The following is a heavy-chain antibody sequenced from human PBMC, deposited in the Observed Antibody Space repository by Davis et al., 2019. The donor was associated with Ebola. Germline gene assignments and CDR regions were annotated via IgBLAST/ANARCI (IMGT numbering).Heavy chain of an antibody. Sequence: GESLKISCAVSGFIVSSKYMSWVRRAPGKGLEWVSVIYSAGTIYYADSVKGRFSISRDNAKNSLYLQMISLRDEDTAVYYCARDQDESSGYYEGTYAFDIWGQGAMVTVSS. CDR2: IYSAGTI. V-gene: IGHV3-53*01. CDR3: ARDQDESSGYYEGTYAFDI. CDR1: GFIVSSKY. D-gene: IGHD3-22*01. J-gene: IGHJ3*02.